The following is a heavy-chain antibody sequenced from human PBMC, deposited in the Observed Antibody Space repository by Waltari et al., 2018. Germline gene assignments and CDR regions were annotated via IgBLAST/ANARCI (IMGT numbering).Heavy chain of an antibody. D-gene: IGHD2-15*01. CDR2: IIPILGTA. V-gene: IGHV1-69*08. CDR3: ARFEDIVVNPGDYGMDV. CDR1: VGTFSRSA. Sequence: QLLQSGAEVKKPGSSVKVSCKASVGTFSRSALSWLRQARGQGLEGMGRIIPILGTANYAQKVQGRVTITADKSTSTAYMELSSLRSEDTAVYYCARFEDIVVNPGDYGMDVWGQGTTVTVSS. J-gene: IGHJ6*02.